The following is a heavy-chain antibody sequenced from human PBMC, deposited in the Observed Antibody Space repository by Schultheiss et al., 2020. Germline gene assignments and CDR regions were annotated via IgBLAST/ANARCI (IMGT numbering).Heavy chain of an antibody. CDR2: ISYDGSNK. J-gene: IGHJ6*02. Sequence: GGSLRLSCAASGFTFSSYAMHWVRQAPGKGLEWVAVISYDGSNKYYADSVKGRFTISRDNSKNTLYLQMNSLRAEDTAVYYCARVRDYDFWSGIRPSYYYYGMDVWGQGTTVTVSS. CDR3: ARVRDYDFWSGIRPSYYYYGMDV. CDR1: GFTFSSYA. V-gene: IGHV3-30*14. D-gene: IGHD3-3*01.